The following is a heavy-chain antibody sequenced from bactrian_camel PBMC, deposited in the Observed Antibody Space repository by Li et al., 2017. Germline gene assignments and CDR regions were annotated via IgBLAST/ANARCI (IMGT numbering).Heavy chain of an antibody. J-gene: IGHJ4*01. Sequence: HVQLVESGGGSVQAGWSLTLSCAVSETSASTNCMAWFRQAPGKEREGVGSIWTGDGATYFADSVKGRFTISRDNAKSILYLQMESLEPEDTAMYYCAARASSDCSINVLTAGSLGQGTQVTVS. D-gene: IGHD6*01. CDR2: IWTGDGAT. V-gene: IGHV3S54*01. CDR1: ETSASTNC.